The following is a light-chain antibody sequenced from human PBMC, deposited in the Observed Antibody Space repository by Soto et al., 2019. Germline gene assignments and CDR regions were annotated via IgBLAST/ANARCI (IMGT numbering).Light chain of an antibody. V-gene: IGKV3-20*01. J-gene: IGKJ1*01. CDR2: GAS. CDR1: QSVSNNY. Sequence: IVLTQSPGTLSLSRWEIATLSCRASQSVSNNYLAWYQQKPGQAPRLLIYGASNRATGIPDRFSGSGSGTNFTLTISRLEPEDLARYEWWKDSMSGTFGQATKVDIK. CDR3: WKDSMSGT.